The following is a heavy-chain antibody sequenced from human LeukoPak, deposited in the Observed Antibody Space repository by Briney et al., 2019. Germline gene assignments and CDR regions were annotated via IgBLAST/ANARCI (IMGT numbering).Heavy chain of an antibody. CDR3: AKGGSYGYESWFDP. D-gene: IGHD5-18*01. Sequence: RGSLRLSCAASGFTLSRYALSGVRHAPGKGLEWVSALSGSGGSTYSADSVKGRFTHSRDNSKNTLYLQMNTLRAEDTAVYYCAKGGSYGYESWFDPWGQGTLVTVSS. V-gene: IGHV3-23*01. CDR2: LSGSGGST. CDR1: GFTLSRYA. J-gene: IGHJ5*02.